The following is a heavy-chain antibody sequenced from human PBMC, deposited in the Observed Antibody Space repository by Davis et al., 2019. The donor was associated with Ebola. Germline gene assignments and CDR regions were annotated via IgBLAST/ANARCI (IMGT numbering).Heavy chain of an antibody. J-gene: IGHJ6*02. Sequence: GESLKIFCKGSGYSFTSYWIGWVRQMPGKGLEWMGIIYPGDSDTRYSPSFQGQVTISADKSISTAYLQWSSLKASDTAMYYCARYPGVAARPYYYGMDVWGQGTTVTVSS. CDR1: GYSFTSYW. D-gene: IGHD6-6*01. CDR2: IYPGDSDT. CDR3: ARYPGVAARPYYYGMDV. V-gene: IGHV5-51*01.